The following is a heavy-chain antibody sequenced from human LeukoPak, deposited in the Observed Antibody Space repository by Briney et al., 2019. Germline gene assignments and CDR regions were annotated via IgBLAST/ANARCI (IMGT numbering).Heavy chain of an antibody. CDR2: ISGSGGST. CDR3: AKYRLDIVVVPSGNDY. D-gene: IGHD2-2*01. J-gene: IGHJ4*02. CDR1: GITFSSYA. V-gene: IGHV3-23*01. Sequence: GGSLRLSCAASGITFSSYAMTWVRQAPGKGLERVSDISGSGGSTYYADSVKGGFTISRDYSKNTMYLQMNSLRAEDTAVYYCAKYRLDIVVVPSGNDYWGQGTLVTVSS.